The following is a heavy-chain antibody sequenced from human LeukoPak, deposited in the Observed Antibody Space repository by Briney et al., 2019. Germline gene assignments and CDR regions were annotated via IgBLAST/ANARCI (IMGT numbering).Heavy chain of an antibody. V-gene: IGHV4-34*01. Sequence: SETLSLTCAVYGGSFSGYYWSWIRQPPGKGLEWIGEINHSGGTNYNPSLKSRVTISVDPSKSQFSLKLSSVTAADTAVYYCARSKVPATGNWFDPWGQGTLVTGSS. CDR3: ARSKVPATGNWFDP. D-gene: IGHD2-21*02. J-gene: IGHJ5*02. CDR1: GGSFSGYY. CDR2: INHSGGT.